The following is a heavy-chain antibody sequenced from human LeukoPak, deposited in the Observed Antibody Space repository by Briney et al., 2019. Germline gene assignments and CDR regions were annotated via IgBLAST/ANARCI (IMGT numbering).Heavy chain of an antibody. CDR1: GFTFSSYA. V-gene: IGHV3-23*01. CDR2: ISNSGNT. CDR3: ANPREDY. J-gene: IGHJ4*02. Sequence: GGSLRLSCAASGFTFSSYAMSYVRQAPGKGLEWVSTISNSGNTYYTDSVKGRFTISRDNSKITLHLQMNSLRAEDTAVYYCANPREDYWGQGTLVTVSS.